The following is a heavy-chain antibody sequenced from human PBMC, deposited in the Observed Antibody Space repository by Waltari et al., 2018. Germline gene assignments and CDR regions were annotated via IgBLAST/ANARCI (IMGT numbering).Heavy chain of an antibody. CDR2: ISPASTTI. D-gene: IGHD3-22*01. CDR1: GFTFSDYS. J-gene: IGHJ4*02. Sequence: QVHLVESGGGLVKPGGSLTLSCAASGFTFSDYSMTWIRQAPGGGREGISNISPASTTIFFADSVRARFTVSRDNTKSSLFLHMNRLRADDTAVYYCARDSRAYYYDGSPHYPSDSWGQGTLVAVSS. CDR3: ARDSRAYYYDGSPHYPSDS. V-gene: IGHV3-11*01.